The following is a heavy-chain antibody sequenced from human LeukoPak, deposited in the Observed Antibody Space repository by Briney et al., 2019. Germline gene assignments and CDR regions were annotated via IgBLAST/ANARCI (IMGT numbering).Heavy chain of an antibody. Sequence: SETLSLTCTVSGGSISGDIYSWSWIRQPAGKGLEWIGRIYSSGSTNYNPSLKSRVTMSVDTSKNQFSLKLSSVTAADTAVYYCARDEGTVSPDWGQGTLVTVSS. CDR2: IYSSGST. J-gene: IGHJ4*02. CDR1: GGSISGDIYS. CDR3: ARDEGTVSPD. D-gene: IGHD4-11*01. V-gene: IGHV4-61*02.